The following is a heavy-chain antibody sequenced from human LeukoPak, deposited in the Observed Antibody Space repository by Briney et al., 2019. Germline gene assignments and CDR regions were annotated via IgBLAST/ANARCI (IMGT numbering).Heavy chain of an antibody. D-gene: IGHD2-21*02. CDR3: ASSPENCGGDCYSFDY. V-gene: IGHV1-46*01. CDR2: INPSGGST. Sequence: GASVKVSCKASGYTFASYYMHWVRQAPGQGLEWMGIINPSGGSTSYAQKFQGRVTMTRDMSTSTVYMELSSLRSEDTAVYYCASSPENCGGDCYSFDYWGQGTLVTVSS. CDR1: GYTFASYY. J-gene: IGHJ4*02.